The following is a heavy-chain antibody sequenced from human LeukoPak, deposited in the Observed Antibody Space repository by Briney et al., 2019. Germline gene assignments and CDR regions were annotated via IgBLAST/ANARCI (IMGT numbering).Heavy chain of an antibody. CDR3: ARGRRLMVRGWFDY. D-gene: IGHD3-10*01. Sequence: PSETLSLTCTVSGGSVSSGSYYWSWIRQPPGKGLEWIGYIYYSGSTNYNPSLKSRVTISVDTSKNQFSLKLSSVTAADTAVYYCARGRRLMVRGWFDYWGQGTLVTVSS. CDR2: IYYSGST. J-gene: IGHJ4*02. V-gene: IGHV4-61*01. CDR1: GGSVSSGSYY.